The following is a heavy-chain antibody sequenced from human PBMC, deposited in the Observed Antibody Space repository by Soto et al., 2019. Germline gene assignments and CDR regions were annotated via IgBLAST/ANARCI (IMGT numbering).Heavy chain of an antibody. V-gene: IGHV3-30-3*01. D-gene: IGHD2-21*02. CDR1: GFTFSSYA. J-gene: IGHJ2*01. CDR3: ARHSRMTADL. Sequence: QVQLVESGGGVVQPGRSLRLSCAASGFTFSSYAMHWVRQAPGKGLEWVAVISYDGSNKYYADSVKGRFTISRDNSKNTLYLQMNSLRAEDTAVYYCARHSRMTADLWGRGTLVTVSS. CDR2: ISYDGSNK.